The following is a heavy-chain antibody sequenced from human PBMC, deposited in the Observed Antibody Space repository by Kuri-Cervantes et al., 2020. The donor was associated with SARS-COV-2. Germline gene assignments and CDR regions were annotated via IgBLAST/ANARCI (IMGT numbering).Heavy chain of an antibody. D-gene: IGHD6-19*01. J-gene: IGHJ6*02. V-gene: IGHV3-21*01. Sequence: GGSLRLSCAASGFTFISYSMNRVRQAPGKGLEWVSSISSSSSYIYYADSVKGRFTISRDNAKNSLYLQMNSLRDEDTAVYYCARDPIAVALTTRYYGMDVWGQGTTVTVSS. CDR3: ARDPIAVALTTRYYGMDV. CDR2: ISSSSSYI. CDR1: GFTFISYS.